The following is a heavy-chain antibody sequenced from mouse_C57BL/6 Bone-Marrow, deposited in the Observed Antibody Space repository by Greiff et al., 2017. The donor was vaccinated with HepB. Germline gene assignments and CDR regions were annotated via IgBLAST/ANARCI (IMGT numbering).Heavy chain of an antibody. J-gene: IGHJ2*01. V-gene: IGHV1-81*01. CDR3: ARSPLPPFDY. CDR2: IYPRSGNT. Sequence: VQLQQSGAELARPGASVKLSCKASGYTFTSYGISWVKQRTGQGLEWIGEIYPRSGNTYYNEKFKGKATLTADKSSSTAYMELRLLTSEDSAVFFCARSPLPPFDYWGQGTTLTVSS. CDR1: GYTFTSYG. D-gene: IGHD2-10*01.